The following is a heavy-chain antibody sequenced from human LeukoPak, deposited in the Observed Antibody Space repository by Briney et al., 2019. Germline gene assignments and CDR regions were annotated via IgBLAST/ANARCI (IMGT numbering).Heavy chain of an antibody. CDR3: ANYYGSGSYSTNYFDY. V-gene: IGHV3-23*01. J-gene: IGHJ4*02. CDR2: ISGSGGST. CDR1: GFTFSSYA. Sequence: GGSLRLSCAASGFTFSSYAMSWVRQAPGKGLEWDSAISGSGGSTYYADSVKGRFTISRDNSKNTLYLQMNSLRAEDTAVYYCANYYGSGSYSTNYFDYWGQGTLVTVSS. D-gene: IGHD3-10*01.